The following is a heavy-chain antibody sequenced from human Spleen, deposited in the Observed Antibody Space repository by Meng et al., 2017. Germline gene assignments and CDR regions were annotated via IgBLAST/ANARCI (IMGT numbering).Heavy chain of an antibody. CDR2: ISYDGSNK. CDR1: GFNFISYA. V-gene: IGHV3-30*15. Sequence: GGSLRLSCAASGFNFISYAVHWVRQAPGKGLEWVAVISYDGSNKYYADSVKGRFTISRDDSRDTLFLDMSSLRPEDTAVYYCARDSRPGYYYGSGDFFDFWGQGTLVTVSS. J-gene: IGHJ4*02. CDR3: ARDSRPGYYYGSGDFFDF. D-gene: IGHD3-10*01.